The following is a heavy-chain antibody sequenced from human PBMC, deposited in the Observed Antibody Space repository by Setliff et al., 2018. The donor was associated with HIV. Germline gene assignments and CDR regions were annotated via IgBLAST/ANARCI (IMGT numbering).Heavy chain of an antibody. CDR3: AKDIDLGRANFYYYMDV. D-gene: IGHD7-27*01. CDR2: ISGDTFNT. Sequence: GGSLRLSCTTSGFTFSSHAMSWVRQAPGKGLQWVSGISGDTFNTYTADSVKGRFTISRDNSRNTLYLQMNNLGAEDSGIYYCAKDIDLGRANFYYYMDVWGKGTTVTVSS. J-gene: IGHJ6*03. V-gene: IGHV3-23*01. CDR1: GFTFSSHA.